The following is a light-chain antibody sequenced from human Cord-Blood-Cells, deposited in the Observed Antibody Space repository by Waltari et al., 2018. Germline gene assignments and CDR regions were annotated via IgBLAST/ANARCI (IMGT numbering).Light chain of an antibody. V-gene: IGKV3-11*01. CDR3: QQRSNWPGT. CDR1: QSVSSY. Sequence: EIVLTQSPTTLSLSPGERATLSCRASQSVSSYLAWYQQKPGQAPSLLIYDASNRATAIPARFSGSGAGTDFTLTISSLEPEDFAVYDGQQRSNWPGTFGQGTKVALK. J-gene: IGKJ1*01. CDR2: DAS.